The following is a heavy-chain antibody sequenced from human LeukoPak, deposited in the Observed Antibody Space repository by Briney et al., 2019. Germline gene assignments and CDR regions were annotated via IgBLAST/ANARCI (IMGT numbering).Heavy chain of an antibody. CDR1: GFTFDDYG. D-gene: IGHD2-21*02. J-gene: IGHJ6*02. Sequence: GGSLRLSCAASGFTFDDYGMSWVRQVPGKGLEWVSGINWNGGSTGYADSVKGRFTISRDNAKNSLYLQMNSLRAEDTALYHCARDRAYCGGDCYSYYYGMDVWGQGTTVTVSS. V-gene: IGHV3-20*01. CDR3: ARDRAYCGGDCYSYYYGMDV. CDR2: INWNGGST.